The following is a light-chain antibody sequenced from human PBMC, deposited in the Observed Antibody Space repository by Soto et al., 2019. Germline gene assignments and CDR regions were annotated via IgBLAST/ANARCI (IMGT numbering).Light chain of an antibody. Sequence: EIEMTQSPATLSLSPGEGATLSCRTSQSVGYSLAWYQQKPGLAPRLLIYGASTRVTGIPDRFSGSGSGTVFTLTISSLQSEDFAVYYCQQYKNWPGYTFGQGTKLEIK. CDR1: QSVGYS. CDR2: GAS. V-gene: IGKV3-15*01. CDR3: QQYKNWPGYT. J-gene: IGKJ2*01.